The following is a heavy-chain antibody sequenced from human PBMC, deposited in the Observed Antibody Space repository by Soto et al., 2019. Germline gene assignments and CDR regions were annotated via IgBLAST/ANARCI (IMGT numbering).Heavy chain of an antibody. D-gene: IGHD3-3*01. CDR2: ISSSGSTI. V-gene: IGHV3-21*04. CDR1: GFTFSSYA. CDR3: ARDGLNFGVVPGPNY. Sequence: GVSLRISCAASGFTFSSYAMSWVRQAPGKGLEWVSAISSSGSTIYYADSVKGRFTISRDNAKNSLYLQMNSLRAEDTAVYYCARDGLNFGVVPGPNYWGQGTLVTVSS. J-gene: IGHJ4*02.